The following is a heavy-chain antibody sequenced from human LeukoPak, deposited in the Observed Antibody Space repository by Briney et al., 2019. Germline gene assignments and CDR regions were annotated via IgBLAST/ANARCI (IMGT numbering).Heavy chain of an antibody. Sequence: SETLSLTCTVSGGSISSGSYYWSWIRQPAGKGLEWIGRIYTSGSTNYNPSLKSRVTISVDTSKNQFSLKLSSVTAADTAVYYCARVQQQPVDGLYYYYYMDVWGKGTTVTISS. D-gene: IGHD6-13*01. CDR1: GGSISSGSYY. V-gene: IGHV4-61*02. CDR3: ARVQQQPVDGLYYYYYMDV. J-gene: IGHJ6*03. CDR2: IYTSGST.